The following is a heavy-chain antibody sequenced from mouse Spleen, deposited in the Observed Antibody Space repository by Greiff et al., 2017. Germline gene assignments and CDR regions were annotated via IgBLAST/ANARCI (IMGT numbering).Heavy chain of an antibody. Sequence: EVQVVESGGGLVKLGGSLKLSCAASGFTFSSYAMSWVRQTPEKRLEWVATISSGGGNTYYPDSVKGRFTISRDNAKNTLYLQMSSLKSEDTAAYYCARHDYGNYPFDYWGQGTTLTVSS. J-gene: IGHJ2*01. D-gene: IGHD2-1*01. CDR2: ISSGGGNT. V-gene: IGHV5-9-3*01. CDR1: GFTFSSYA. CDR3: ARHDYGNYPFDY.